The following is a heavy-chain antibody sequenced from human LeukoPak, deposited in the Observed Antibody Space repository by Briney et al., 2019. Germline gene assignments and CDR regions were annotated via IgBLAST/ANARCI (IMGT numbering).Heavy chain of an antibody. Sequence: GGSLRLSCAASGFTFSSYAMHWVRQAPGKGLEWVAVISYDGSNKYYADSVKGRFTISRDNSKNTLYLQMNSLRAEDTAVYYCARGGVATIGGENYDYWGQGTLVTVSS. J-gene: IGHJ4*02. D-gene: IGHD5-12*01. V-gene: IGHV3-30-3*01. CDR3: ARGGVATIGGENYDY. CDR2: ISYDGSNK. CDR1: GFTFSSYA.